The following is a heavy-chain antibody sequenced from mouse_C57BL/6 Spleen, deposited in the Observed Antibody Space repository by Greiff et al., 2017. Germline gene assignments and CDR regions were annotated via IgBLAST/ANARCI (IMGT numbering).Heavy chain of an antibody. D-gene: IGHD1-1*01. CDR2: ISSGSSTI. CDR1: GFTFSDYG. V-gene: IGHV5-17*01. CDR3: ARPGRLQRDYAMDY. J-gene: IGHJ4*01. Sequence: EVKLEESGGGLVQPGGSLKLSCAASGFTFSDYGMHWVRQAPEKGLEWVAYISSGSSTISYADTVKGRFTISRDNAKNTLFLQMTSLRSEDTAMYYCARPGRLQRDYAMDYWGQGTLVTVSS.